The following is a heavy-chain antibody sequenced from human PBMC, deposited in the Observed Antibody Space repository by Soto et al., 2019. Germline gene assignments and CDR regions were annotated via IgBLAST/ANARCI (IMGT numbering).Heavy chain of an antibody. V-gene: IGHV4-34*01. CDR1: GGSFSGYY. J-gene: IGHJ4*02. D-gene: IGHD2-2*01. CDR3: ARAPDR. Sequence: SETLSLTCAVYGGSFSGYYWSWIRQPPGKGLEWIGEINHSGSTYYNPSLKSRVTISVDRSKNQFSLKLSSVTAADTAVYYCARAPDRWGQGTLVPVS. CDR2: INHSGST.